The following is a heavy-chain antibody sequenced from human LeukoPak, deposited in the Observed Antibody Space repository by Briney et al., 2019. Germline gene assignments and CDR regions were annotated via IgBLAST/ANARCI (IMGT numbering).Heavy chain of an antibody. J-gene: IGHJ4*02. CDR1: GFTFSSYT. V-gene: IGHV3-23*01. D-gene: IGHD6-13*01. Sequence: GGSLRLSCAASGFTFSSYTMSWVRQAPGKGLEWVSAISGSGGSTYYADSVKGRFTISRDNSKNTLYLQMNSLRAEDTAVYYCAKRMGPSIAATDLDHWGQGTLVTVSS. CDR2: ISGSGGST. CDR3: AKRMGPSIAATDLDH.